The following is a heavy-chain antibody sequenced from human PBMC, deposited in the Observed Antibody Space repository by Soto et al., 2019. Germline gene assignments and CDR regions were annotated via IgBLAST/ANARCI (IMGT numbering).Heavy chain of an antibody. J-gene: IGHJ6*02. Sequence: EVQLVESGGGLVKPGGSLRLSCAASGFTFSNAWMNWVRQAPGKGLEWVGRIKSKTDGGTTDYAAPVKGRLAVSRDDSKATLYLQMNGLKTEYTSVYYGTTSKCTVTTFYVYHYGVAVWAVGARSPSP. CDR2: IKSKTDGGTT. V-gene: IGHV3-15*07. D-gene: IGHD4-17*01. CDR1: GFTFSNAW. CDR3: TTSKCTVTTFYVYHYGVAV.